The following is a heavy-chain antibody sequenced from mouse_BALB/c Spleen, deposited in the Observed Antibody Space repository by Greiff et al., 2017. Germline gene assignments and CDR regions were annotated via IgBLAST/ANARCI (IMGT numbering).Heavy chain of an antibody. CDR1: GYTFTSYW. CDR3: TRGYYYGSSYAMDY. Sequence: VQLQQSGTVLARPGASVKMSCKASGYTFTSYWMHWVKQRPGQGLEWIGAIYPGNSDTSYNQKFKGKAKLTAVTSTSTAYMELSSLTNEDSAVYYCTRGYYYGSSYAMDYWGQGTSVTVSS. V-gene: IGHV1-5*01. J-gene: IGHJ4*01. CDR2: IYPGNSDT. D-gene: IGHD1-1*01.